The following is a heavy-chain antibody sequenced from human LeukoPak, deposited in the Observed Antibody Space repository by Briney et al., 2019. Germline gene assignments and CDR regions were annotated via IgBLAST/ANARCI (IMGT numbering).Heavy chain of an antibody. CDR2: IYYSEST. CDR1: GGSVSSGSYY. V-gene: IGHV4-61*01. D-gene: IGHD4-17*01. J-gene: IGHJ4*02. Sequence: SETLSLTCTVSGGSVSSGSYYWRWLRQPPGKGLECIGYIYYSESTNYNPSLKSRVTISVDTSKNQFSLKLSSVTAADTAVYYCAREGLYGDYVWSLDYWGQGTLVTVSS. CDR3: AREGLYGDYVWSLDY.